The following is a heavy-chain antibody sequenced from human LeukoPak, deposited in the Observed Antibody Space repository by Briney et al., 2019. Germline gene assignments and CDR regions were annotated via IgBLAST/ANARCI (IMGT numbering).Heavy chain of an antibody. J-gene: IGHJ2*01. D-gene: IGHD1-26*01. CDR2: IYYSGSA. CDR1: GGSISSSSYY. CDR3: ARHIAPGSGSYLLWYFDL. V-gene: IGHV4-39*01. Sequence: SETLSLTCTVSGGSISSSSYYWGWIRQPPGKGLEWIGSIYYSGSAYYNPSLKSRVTISVDTSKNQFSLKLSSVTAADTAVYYCARHIAPGSGSYLLWYFDLWGRGTLVTVSS.